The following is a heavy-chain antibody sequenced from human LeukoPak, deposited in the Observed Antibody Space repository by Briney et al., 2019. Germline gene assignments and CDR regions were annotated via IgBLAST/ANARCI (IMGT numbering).Heavy chain of an antibody. Sequence: GGSLRLSCAASGFTFSSYGMHWVRQAPGKGLEWVAVIWYDGSNKYYADSVKGRFTISRDNSKNTLYLQMNSLRAEDTAVYYCARERHAPGYYDSSGYYAFDYWGQGTLVTVSS. CDR1: GFTFSSYG. CDR2: IWYDGSNK. J-gene: IGHJ4*02. D-gene: IGHD3-22*01. V-gene: IGHV3-33*01. CDR3: ARERHAPGYYDSSGYYAFDY.